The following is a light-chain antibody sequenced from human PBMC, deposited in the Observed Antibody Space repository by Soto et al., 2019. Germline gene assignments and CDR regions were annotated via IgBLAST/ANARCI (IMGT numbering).Light chain of an antibody. CDR2: SNN. CDR3: AAWDDSLNGYV. V-gene: IGLV1-44*01. J-gene: IGLJ1*01. CDR1: SYNIGSNT. Sequence: QSALTQPPSASGTPGQRVTLSSPRNSYNIGSNTVNWYQQIPGTAPKLLIYSNNQRPSGVPDRFSGSKSGTSASLAISGFQSEDEADYYCAAWDDSLNGYVFGTGTKVTVL.